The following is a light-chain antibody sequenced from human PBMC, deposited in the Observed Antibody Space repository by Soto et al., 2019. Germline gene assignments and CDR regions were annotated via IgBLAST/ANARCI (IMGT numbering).Light chain of an antibody. V-gene: IGKV1-5*01. J-gene: IGKJ1*01. CDR2: DAS. CDR3: QQYDSNSQT. Sequence: DIQMTQSPSTLSASVGDRVTITCRASQSISNWLAWYQQKPGKAPKLLLYDASVLASGVPTRFGGSGSGREFTLTISSLQPDDFAIYDCQQYDSNSQTFGLGTKVDIK. CDR1: QSISNW.